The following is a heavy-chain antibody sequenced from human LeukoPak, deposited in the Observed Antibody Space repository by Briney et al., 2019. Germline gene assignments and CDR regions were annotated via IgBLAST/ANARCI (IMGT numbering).Heavy chain of an antibody. D-gene: IGHD6-13*01. J-gene: IGHJ4*02. CDR3: ARRQYRSSWYYFDY. CDR1: GFSLSSYW. CDR2: INSDGSTT. V-gene: IGHV3-74*01. Sequence: PGGSLRLSCAASGFSLSSYWMHWVRQAPRKGLVWVSRINSDGSTTNYADSVKGRFTISRDNAKNTLYLQMNSLRAEDTAVYYCARRQYRSSWYYFDYWGQGTLVTVSS.